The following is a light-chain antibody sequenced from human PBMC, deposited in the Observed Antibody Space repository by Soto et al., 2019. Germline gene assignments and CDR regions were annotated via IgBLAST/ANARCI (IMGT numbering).Light chain of an antibody. Sequence: DIQMTQSPSTLSASVGDRVTITCRASQSISSWLAWYQQKPGKAPKLLIYKASSLESGVPSRFSGSGSGTEFTLPISSLQHDDFATYYCQQYNSYSPTFGQGTKVDIK. V-gene: IGKV1-5*03. CDR1: QSISSW. CDR2: KAS. J-gene: IGKJ1*01. CDR3: QQYNSYSPT.